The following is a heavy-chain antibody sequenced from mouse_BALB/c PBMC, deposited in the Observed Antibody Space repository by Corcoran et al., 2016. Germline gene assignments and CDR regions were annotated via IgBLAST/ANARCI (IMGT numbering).Heavy chain of an antibody. Sequence: DVQLQESGPGLVKPSQSLSLTCSVTGYSITSGYYWNWIRQFPGNKLEWMGYISYDGSNNYNPSLKNRISITRDTSKNQFFLKLNSLTTEDTATYYWARERDVDYWGQGSTLTVSS. V-gene: IGHV3-6*02. D-gene: IGHD2-13*01. CDR1: GYSITSGYY. CDR2: ISYDGSN. J-gene: IGHJ2*01. CDR3: ARERDVDY.